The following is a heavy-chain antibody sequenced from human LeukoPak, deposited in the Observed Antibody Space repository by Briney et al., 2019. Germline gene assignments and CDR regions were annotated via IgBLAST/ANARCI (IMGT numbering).Heavy chain of an antibody. CDR3: ARVLYGDYDY. Sequence: SETLSLTCAVYGGSFSGYYWSWIRQPPGKGLEWIGEINHSGSTNYNPSLKSRVTISVDTSKNQFSLKLSSVTAADTAVYYCARVLYGDYDYWGQGILVTVSS. CDR2: INHSGST. D-gene: IGHD4-17*01. J-gene: IGHJ4*02. CDR1: GGSFSGYY. V-gene: IGHV4-34*01.